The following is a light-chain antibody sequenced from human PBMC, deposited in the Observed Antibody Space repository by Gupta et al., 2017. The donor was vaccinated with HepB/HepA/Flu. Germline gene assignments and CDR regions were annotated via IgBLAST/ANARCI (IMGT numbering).Light chain of an antibody. CDR3: QQTDSTPNT. J-gene: IGKJ4*01. CDR1: QTISNH. V-gene: IGKV1-39*01. Sequence: IHMTQSPSSLSASVGDRVIITCRAGQTISNHLSWYQQKPGKAPKLLIYGAFNLHSGVPSRFSGSGSGTDSTLTISSLQPEDFATYYCQQTDSTPNTFGGGTKVDIK. CDR2: GAF.